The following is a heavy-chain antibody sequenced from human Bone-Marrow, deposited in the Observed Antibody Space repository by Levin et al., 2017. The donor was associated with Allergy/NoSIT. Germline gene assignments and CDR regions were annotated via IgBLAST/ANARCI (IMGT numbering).Heavy chain of an antibody. J-gene: IGHJ4*02. CDR1: GFTFSSYA. Sequence: GESLKISCAASGFTFSSYAMSWVRQAPGKGLEWVSGIRGSGVGTYYADSVKGRFTISRDNSKNTLYLQMKSPRAEDTAVYYCAKDISSSWSTGDLDYWGQGTQVTVSS. V-gene: IGHV3-23*01. CDR3: AKDISSSWSTGDLDY. CDR2: IRGSGVGT. D-gene: IGHD6-6*01.